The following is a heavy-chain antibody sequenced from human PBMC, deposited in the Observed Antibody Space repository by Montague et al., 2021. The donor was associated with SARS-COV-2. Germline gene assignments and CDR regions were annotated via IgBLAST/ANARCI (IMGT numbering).Heavy chain of an antibody. CDR3: ARRPQH. CDR2: IYYTGST. V-gene: IGHV4-39*01. Sequence: SETRSLTYTVSGGSISNSVYYWGWVRQPPGKGLEWIGSIYYTGSTYYNPSLKSRLTISVDTSENQFSLNLRSMTAADTAVYYCARRPQHWGQGTLVTVSS. CDR1: GGSISNSVYY. J-gene: IGHJ1*01.